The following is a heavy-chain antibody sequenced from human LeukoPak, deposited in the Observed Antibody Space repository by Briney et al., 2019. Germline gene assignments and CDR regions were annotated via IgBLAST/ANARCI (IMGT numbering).Heavy chain of an antibody. CDR2: ISSSGGNT. J-gene: IGHJ5*02. CDR3: ARDPNYGSTWYVNWFDP. CDR1: GFTFSNYA. Sequence: PGGSLRLSCAASGFTFSNYAMSWVRQAPGKGLEWVSTISSSGGNTYYTNSVKGRFTISRDNSKNTLYLQMNSLKAEDTAIYYCARDPNYGSTWYVNWFDPWGQGTLVTVSS. D-gene: IGHD6-13*01. V-gene: IGHV3-23*01.